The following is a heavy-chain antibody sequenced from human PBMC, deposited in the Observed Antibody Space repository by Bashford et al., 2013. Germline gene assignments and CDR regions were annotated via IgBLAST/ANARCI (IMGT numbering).Heavy chain of an antibody. V-gene: IGHV1-2*02. J-gene: IGHJ3*01. Sequence: WVRQAPGQGLEWMGWINPNSGVTNFAQKFKGRVTITRDPAITTAYMELSSLRFDDTAVYFCARDGPVVGVWNAFDVWGQGTGGHRLL. CDR3: ARDGPVVGVWNAFDV. CDR2: INPNSGVT. D-gene: IGHD1-26*01.